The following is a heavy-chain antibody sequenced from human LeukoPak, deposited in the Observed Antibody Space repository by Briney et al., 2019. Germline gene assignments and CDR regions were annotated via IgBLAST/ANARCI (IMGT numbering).Heavy chain of an antibody. J-gene: IGHJ4*02. CDR2: INTNTGNP. CDR1: GYTFISYT. V-gene: IGHV7-4-1*02. CDR3: ARVDQLWSPNFDY. D-gene: IGHD5-18*01. Sequence: ASVKVSCKASGYTFISYTVNWVRQAPGQGLEWMGWINTNTGNPTYAQGFTGRFVFSLDTSVSTAYLQISSLKAEDTAVYYCARVDQLWSPNFDYWGQGTLVTVSS.